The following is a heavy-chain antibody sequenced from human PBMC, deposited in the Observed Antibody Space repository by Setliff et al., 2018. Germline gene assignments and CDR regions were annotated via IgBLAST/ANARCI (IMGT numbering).Heavy chain of an antibody. V-gene: IGHV4-34*04. CDR3: SRGRNIAARLLES. Sequence: KPSETLSLTCAAYGGTFSDCYWTWLRHPPGKGLEWSGEINHRRSTNNNPSLKRRATISIDTSKDQFSLKFISMSAAAAAVYFCSRGRNIAARLLESWGQGALVTVSS. D-gene: IGHD6-6*01. CDR1: GGTFSDCY. CDR2: INHRRST. J-gene: IGHJ4*02.